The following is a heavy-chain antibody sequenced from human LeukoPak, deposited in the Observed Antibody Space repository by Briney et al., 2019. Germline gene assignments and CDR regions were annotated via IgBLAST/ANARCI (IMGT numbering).Heavy chain of an antibody. D-gene: IGHD2-2*01. CDR2: IRYDGDNK. J-gene: IGHJ3*02. CDR1: GFTFSSYG. Sequence: GGSLRLSCAASGFTFSSYGMHWVRQAPGKGLEWVTFIRYDGDNKYYADSVKGRFTISSDNSKNTLYLQMNSLRAEDTAVYYCAKGVRYQDAFDIWGQGTMVTVSS. CDR3: AKGVRYQDAFDI. V-gene: IGHV3-30*02.